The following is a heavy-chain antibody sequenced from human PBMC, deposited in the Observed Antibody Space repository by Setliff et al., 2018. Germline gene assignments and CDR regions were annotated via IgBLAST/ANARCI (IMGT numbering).Heavy chain of an antibody. CDR2: IYFTGST. CDR3: AAVGIDAGGGWFDP. J-gene: IGHJ5*02. D-gene: IGHD1-26*01. Sequence: SETLSLTCSVSGDSISGDYWNWIRQSPGKGLEWIGSIYFTGSTNYNPSLKSRVTISVDTSKNQFSLKLSSVTAADTAVYYCAAVGIDAGGGWFDPWGHGIPVTVSS. CDR1: GDSISGDY. V-gene: IGHV4-4*08.